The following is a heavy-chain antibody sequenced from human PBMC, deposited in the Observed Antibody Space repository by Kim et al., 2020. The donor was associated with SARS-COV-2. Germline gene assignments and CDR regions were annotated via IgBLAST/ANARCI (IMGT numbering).Heavy chain of an antibody. D-gene: IGHD3-10*01. CDR2: ISTGISTI. CDR1: GFTFSMYN. CDR3: ARDGFIRGHWFDP. Sequence: GGSLRLSCAASGFTFSMYNMDWVRQAPGKGLEWISYISTGISTIYYAASVKGRFTISRDDAKNSLYLQMNSLRDEETAVYYCARDGFIRGHWFDPWGQGTLVTVSS. V-gene: IGHV3-48*02. J-gene: IGHJ5*02.